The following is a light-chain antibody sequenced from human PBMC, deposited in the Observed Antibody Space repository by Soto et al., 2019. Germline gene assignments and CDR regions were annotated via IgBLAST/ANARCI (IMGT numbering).Light chain of an antibody. Sequence: DIQITQSPSSLSASVGDRVTITCRASQSISSYLNWYQQKPGKAPKPLIYAASSLQSGVPSRFSGSGSGTDFTLTISSLQPEDFATYYCQQSYSTPPTFGGGTKVEIK. CDR3: QQSYSTPPT. CDR1: QSISSY. V-gene: IGKV1-39*01. J-gene: IGKJ4*01. CDR2: AAS.